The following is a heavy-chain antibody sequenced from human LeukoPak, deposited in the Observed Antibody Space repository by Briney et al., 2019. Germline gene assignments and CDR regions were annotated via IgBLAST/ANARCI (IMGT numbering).Heavy chain of an antibody. Sequence: ASVKVSCKASGYTFTGYYMHWVRQAPGQGLEWMGWINPHSGGTNYAQKFQGRVTMTRDTSISTVYMELRRLRYDDTAAYYCARGPLEYCSGGTCYSGRNWFDPWGQGTLVTVSS. V-gene: IGHV1-2*02. D-gene: IGHD2-15*01. CDR3: ARGPLEYCSGGTCYSGRNWFDP. J-gene: IGHJ5*02. CDR2: INPHSGGT. CDR1: GYTFTGYY.